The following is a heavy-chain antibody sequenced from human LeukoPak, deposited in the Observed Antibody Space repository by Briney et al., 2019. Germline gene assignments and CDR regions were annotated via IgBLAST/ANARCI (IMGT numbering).Heavy chain of an antibody. CDR3: ARALYDFWSGYHYAFDI. Sequence: GGSLRLSCAASGFTFNTYSMNWVRQAPGKGLEWVANIKQDGSEKYYVDSVKGRFTISRDNAKNSLYLQMNSLRAEDTAVYYCARALYDFWSGYHYAFDIWGQGTMVTVSS. CDR1: GFTFNTYS. D-gene: IGHD3-3*01. CDR2: IKQDGSEK. J-gene: IGHJ3*02. V-gene: IGHV3-7*01.